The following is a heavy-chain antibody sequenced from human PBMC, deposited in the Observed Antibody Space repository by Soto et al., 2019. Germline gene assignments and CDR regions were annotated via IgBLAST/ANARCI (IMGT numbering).Heavy chain of an antibody. CDR2: INPSGGST. V-gene: IGHV1-46*01. Sequence: QVQLVQSGAEAKKPGASVKLSCKASGYTFTNYYLHWVRQAPGQGLEWMGTINPSGGSTSYAQKFQGRVSMTRDTSTSAVYMELSSLRSEDTAVYYCARAWAYDSSSAAFYYWGQGTLVTVSS. CDR3: ARAWAYDSSSAAFYY. CDR1: GYTFTNYY. J-gene: IGHJ1*01. D-gene: IGHD6-6*01.